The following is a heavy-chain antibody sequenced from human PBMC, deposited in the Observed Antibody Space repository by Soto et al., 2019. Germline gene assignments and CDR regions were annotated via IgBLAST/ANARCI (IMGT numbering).Heavy chain of an antibody. J-gene: IGHJ4*02. CDR3: ARVISYGYLDY. V-gene: IGHV4-31*03. CDR2: IYYSGST. Sequence: QVQLQESGPGLVKPSQTLSLTCTVSGGSISSGGYYWSWIRQHPGKGLEWIGYIYYSGSTYYNPYLKSRVTLSVNTTKNHFTLQLSSVTAADTAVYYCARVISYGYLDYWGPGTLVTVSS. D-gene: IGHD1-26*01. CDR1: GGSISSGGYY.